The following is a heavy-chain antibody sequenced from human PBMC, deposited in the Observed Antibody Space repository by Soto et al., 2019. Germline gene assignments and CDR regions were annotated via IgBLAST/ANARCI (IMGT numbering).Heavy chain of an antibody. V-gene: IGHV5-51*01. J-gene: IGHJ4*02. Sequence: GESLKISCKGSGKFFSNYWIAWVRQMPGKGLEWMGVIFVGDSDTRYSPSFEGQVTISADKSISTVYLQWDSLKASDTAIYYCARHWAPSVAVRPPGDWGQGTQVTVSS. CDR1: GKFFSNYW. D-gene: IGHD6-6*01. CDR3: ARHWAPSVAVRPPGD. CDR2: IFVGDSDT.